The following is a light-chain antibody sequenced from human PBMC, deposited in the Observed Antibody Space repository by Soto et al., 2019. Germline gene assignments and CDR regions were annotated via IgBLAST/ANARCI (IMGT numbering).Light chain of an antibody. Sequence: ESVLMQSPGALSMSPGERATLSCRASQSVSSSYLAWYQQKPGQAPRLLIYGASSRATGIPDRFSGSGSGTDFTLTISRLEPEDFAVYYCQQYGSPATFGQGTKVDIK. CDR3: QQYGSPAT. V-gene: IGKV3-20*01. CDR2: GAS. J-gene: IGKJ1*01. CDR1: QSVSSSY.